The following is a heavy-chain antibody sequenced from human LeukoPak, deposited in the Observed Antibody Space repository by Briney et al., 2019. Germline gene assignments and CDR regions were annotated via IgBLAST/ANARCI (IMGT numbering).Heavy chain of an antibody. J-gene: IGHJ3*02. CDR1: GYTFTSYA. CDR3: ANRRYYYDSSARRGNFYAFDI. D-gene: IGHD3-22*01. CDR2: INAGNGNT. V-gene: IGHV1-3*01. Sequence: ASVKVSCKASGYTFTSYAMHWVRQAPGQRLEWMGWINAGNGNTKYSQKFQGRVTMTEDTSTDTAYMELSSLRSEDTAVYYCANRRYYYDSSARRGNFYAFDIWGQGTMVTVSS.